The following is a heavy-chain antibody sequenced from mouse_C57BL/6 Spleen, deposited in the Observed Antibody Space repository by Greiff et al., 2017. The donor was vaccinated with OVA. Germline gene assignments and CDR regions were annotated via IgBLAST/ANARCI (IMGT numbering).Heavy chain of an antibody. V-gene: IGHV1-52*01. CDR2: IDPSDSET. D-gene: IGHD4-1*01. J-gene: IGHJ1*03. Sequence: QVQLQQPGAELVRPGSSVKLSCKASGYTFTSYWMHWVKQRPIQGLEWIGNIDPSDSETHYNQKFKDKATLTVDKSSSTAYMQLSSLTSEDSAGYYCARQGTGTKYFDVWGTGTTVTVSS. CDR3: ARQGTGTKYFDV. CDR1: GYTFTSYW.